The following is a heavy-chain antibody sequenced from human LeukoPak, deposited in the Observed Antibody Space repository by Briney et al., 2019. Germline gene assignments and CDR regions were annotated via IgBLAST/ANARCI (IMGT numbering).Heavy chain of an antibody. Sequence: ASVTVSCKASGYTFTSYGISWVRQAPGQGHESMGWMSDYNGNTNYAQKLQGRVTMTTDTSTSTAYMELRSLRSDDTAVYYCARGELLRYFDWQRYHYYYGMDVWGQGTTVTVSS. CDR2: MSDYNGNT. D-gene: IGHD3-9*01. CDR3: ARGELLRYFDWQRYHYYYGMDV. J-gene: IGHJ6*02. V-gene: IGHV1-18*01. CDR1: GYTFTSYG.